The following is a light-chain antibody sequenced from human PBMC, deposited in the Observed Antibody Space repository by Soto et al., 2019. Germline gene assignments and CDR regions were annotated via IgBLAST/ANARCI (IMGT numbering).Light chain of an antibody. V-gene: IGKV3-20*01. CDR3: QQYHSSVWT. CDR2: GAS. Sequence: EIVLTQSPCTLSLSPGERATLSCRASQSVSSSYLAWYQQKPGQAPRLLIYGASSRATGIPDRFSGSGSGTDFTLTISSLEPEDFAVYYCQQYHSSVWTFGQGTKVDIK. CDR1: QSVSSSY. J-gene: IGKJ1*01.